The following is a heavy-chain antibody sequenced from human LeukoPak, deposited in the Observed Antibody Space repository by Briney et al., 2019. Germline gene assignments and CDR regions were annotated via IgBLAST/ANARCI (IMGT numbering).Heavy chain of an antibody. CDR2: ISSSSSTI. CDR1: GFTFSSYS. V-gene: IGHV3-48*04. D-gene: IGHD3-22*01. Sequence: GRSLRLSCAASGFTFSSYSMNWVRQAPGKGLEWVSYISSSSSTIYYADSVKGRFTISKDNAENYLYLHLNSLRAEDTAVYYCARDKFAKYDNRGYYYISDAFDIWGPGTVVTVSS. CDR3: ARDKFAKYDNRGYYYISDAFDI. J-gene: IGHJ3*02.